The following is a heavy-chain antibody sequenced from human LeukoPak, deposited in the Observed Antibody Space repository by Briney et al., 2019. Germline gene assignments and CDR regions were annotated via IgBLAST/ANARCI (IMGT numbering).Heavy chain of an antibody. Sequence: SSVKVSCKASGGTFSSYAISWVRQAPGQGLEWMGRIIPIFGTANYAQKFQGRVTITTDESTSTAYMELSSLRSEDTAVYYCASVAAAQEGYYYYMDVWGKGTTVTVSS. D-gene: IGHD6-13*01. V-gene: IGHV1-69*05. CDR2: IIPIFGTA. CDR1: GGTFSSYA. CDR3: ASVAAAQEGYYYYMDV. J-gene: IGHJ6*03.